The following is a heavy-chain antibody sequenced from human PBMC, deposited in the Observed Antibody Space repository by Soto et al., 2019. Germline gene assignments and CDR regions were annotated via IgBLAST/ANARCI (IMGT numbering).Heavy chain of an antibody. CDR3: ARQKVDASDY. V-gene: IGHV1-8*01. CDR1: GYTFTSYD. CDR2: MNPNSGNT. D-gene: IGHD2-15*01. Sequence: QVQLVQSGAEVKKPGASVKVSCKASGYTFTSYDINWVRQATGQGLEWMGWMNPNSGNTGYAQKFXGXVXMXGNTSISTAYMELSSLRSEDTAVYYCARQKVDASDYWGQGTLVTVSS. J-gene: IGHJ4*02.